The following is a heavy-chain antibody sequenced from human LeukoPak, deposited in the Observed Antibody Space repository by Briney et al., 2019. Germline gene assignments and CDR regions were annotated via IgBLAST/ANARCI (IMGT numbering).Heavy chain of an antibody. J-gene: IGHJ4*02. CDR3: ARDQVGATPYDY. V-gene: IGHV1-18*01. CDR1: GYTFTSYG. D-gene: IGHD1-26*01. CDR2: ISAYNGNT. Sequence: ASVEVSCKASGYTFTSYGISWVRQAPGQGLEWMGWISAYNGNTNYAQKLQGRVTMTTDTSTSTAYMELRSLRSDDTAVYYCARDQVGATPYDYWGQGTLVTVSS.